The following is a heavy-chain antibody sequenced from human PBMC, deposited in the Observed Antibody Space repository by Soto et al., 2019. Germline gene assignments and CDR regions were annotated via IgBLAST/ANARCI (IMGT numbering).Heavy chain of an antibody. CDR3: ARRHTAFDP. V-gene: IGHV4-39*01. CDR1: GGSISSSSYY. Sequence: QLQLQASGPGLVKPSETLSLTCTVSGGSISSSSYYWGWIRQPPGKGLVWIGRIYYSGSTYYNPSLKSLVTISVDTSKNQFSLKLSSVTAADTAVYYCARRHTAFDPWGQGTLVTVSS. J-gene: IGHJ5*02. D-gene: IGHD2-21*02. CDR2: IYYSGST.